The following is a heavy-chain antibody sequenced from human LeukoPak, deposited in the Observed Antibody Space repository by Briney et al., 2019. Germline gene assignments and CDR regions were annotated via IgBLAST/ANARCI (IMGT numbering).Heavy chain of an antibody. Sequence: PSETLSLTCTVSGGSISSSSYYRGWIRQPPGKGLEWIGSIYYSGSTYYNPSLRSRVTISVDTSKNQYSLKLSSVTAADTAVYYCARQSSGELGVEWGQGTLVTVSS. J-gene: IGHJ4*02. D-gene: IGHD1-26*01. CDR2: IYYSGST. CDR3: ARQSSGELGVE. CDR1: GGSISSSSYY. V-gene: IGHV4-39*01.